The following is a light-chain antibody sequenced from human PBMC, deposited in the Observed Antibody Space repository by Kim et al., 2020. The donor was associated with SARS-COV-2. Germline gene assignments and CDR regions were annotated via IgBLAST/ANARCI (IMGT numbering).Light chain of an antibody. V-gene: IGLV3-21*04. CDR2: YDS. J-gene: IGLJ2*01. CDR1: NIGSKS. CDR3: QVWDSRSDHPGVV. Sequence: GKTARITCGGNNIGSKSVHGYQQKPGQAPVLVIYYDSDRPSGIPERLSGSNSGNTATLTISRVEAGDEADYYCQVWDSRSDHPGVVFGGGTQLTVL.